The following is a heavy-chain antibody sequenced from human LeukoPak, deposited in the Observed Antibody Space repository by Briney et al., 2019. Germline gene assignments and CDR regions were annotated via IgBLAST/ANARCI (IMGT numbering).Heavy chain of an antibody. CDR1: GGSVSSGSYY. V-gene: IGHV4-61*01. J-gene: IGHJ4*02. CDR2: IYYSGST. CDR3: ARDQNEYYYDSSGYSL. D-gene: IGHD3-22*01. Sequence: SETLSLTCTVSGGSVSSGSYYWSWVRQPPGKGLEWIGYIYYSGSTNYNPSLKSRVTISVDTSKNQFSLKLSSVTAADTAVYYCARDQNEYYYDSSGYSLWGQGTLVTISS.